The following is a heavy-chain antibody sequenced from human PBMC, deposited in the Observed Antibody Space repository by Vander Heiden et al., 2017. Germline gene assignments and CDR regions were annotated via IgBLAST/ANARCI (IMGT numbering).Heavy chain of an antibody. V-gene: IGHV1-69*01. CDR2: IIPICGTA. Sequence: QVQLVQSGAEVKKPGSSVQVSCKASAGTFSSYAISWVRQAPGQGFEWTGGIIPICGTANNAQKFQGRVTITEDESTSTAYMELSSLRSEDTAVDYCARGSNSGDYYYGMDVWGQGTTVTVSS. CDR1: AGTFSSYA. CDR3: ARGSNSGDYYYGMDV. J-gene: IGHJ6*02. D-gene: IGHD4-4*01.